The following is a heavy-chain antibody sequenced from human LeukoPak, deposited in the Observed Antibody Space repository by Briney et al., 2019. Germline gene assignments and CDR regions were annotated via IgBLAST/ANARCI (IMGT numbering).Heavy chain of an antibody. V-gene: IGHV3-21*01. Sequence: PGGSLRLSCAASGFTFSGFSMNWVRQTPGKGLEWVSSISSRSSNIYYADSMKGRFTISRDNAKNSLYLQMNSLRAEDTAVYYCAKGSGINHYHWIDPWGQGTLVIVSS. J-gene: IGHJ5*02. CDR2: ISSRSSNI. D-gene: IGHD1-14*01. CDR1: GFTFSGFS. CDR3: AKGSGINHYHWIDP.